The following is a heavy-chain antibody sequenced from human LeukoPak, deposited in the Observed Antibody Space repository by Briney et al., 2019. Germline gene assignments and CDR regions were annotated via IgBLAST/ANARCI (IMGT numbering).Heavy chain of an antibody. CDR1: GFSLSISGMR. D-gene: IGHD3-22*01. J-gene: IGHJ4*02. CDR2: IDWDDEK. CDR3: ARKSSGYYFDY. V-gene: IGHV2-70*04. Sequence: SGPALVKPTQTLTLTCTFSGFSLSISGMRVSWIRQPPGKALEWLARIDWDDEKFYSTSLKTRLTISKDTSKNQVVLTMTNMDPVDTATYYCARKSSGYYFDYWGQGTPVTVSS.